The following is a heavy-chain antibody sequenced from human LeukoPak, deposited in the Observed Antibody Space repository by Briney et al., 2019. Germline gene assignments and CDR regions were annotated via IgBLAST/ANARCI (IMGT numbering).Heavy chain of an antibody. CDR1: GFTFSSYG. D-gene: IGHD6-13*01. V-gene: IGHV3-30*02. J-gene: IGHJ4*02. CDR3: AKDRQYSSSQAIDY. Sequence: GGSLRLSCAASGFTFSSYGMHWVRQAPGKGLEWVAFIRYDGSNKYYADSVKGRFTISRDNSKNTLYLQMNSLRAEDTAVYYCAKDRQYSSSQAIDYWGQGTLVTVSS. CDR2: IRYDGSNK.